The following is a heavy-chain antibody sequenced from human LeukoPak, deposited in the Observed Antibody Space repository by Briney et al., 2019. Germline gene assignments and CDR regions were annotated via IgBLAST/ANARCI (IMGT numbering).Heavy chain of an antibody. CDR1: GGSFSSYY. CDR2: IYTSGITNYNT. Sequence: SETLSLTCTVSGGSFSSYYWSWLRQPAGKGLKWIGRIYTSGITNYNTNYNPSLSSRVTMSVDTSKNQFSLKLNSVTAADTAVYYCARAIWYGSGTTAFDYWGPGTLVTVSS. V-gene: IGHV4-4*07. CDR3: ARAIWYGSGTTAFDY. J-gene: IGHJ4*02. D-gene: IGHD3-10*01.